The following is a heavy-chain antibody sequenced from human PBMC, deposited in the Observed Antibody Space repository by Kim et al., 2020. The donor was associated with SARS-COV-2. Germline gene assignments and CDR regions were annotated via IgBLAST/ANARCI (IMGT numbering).Heavy chain of an antibody. J-gene: IGHJ4*02. V-gene: IGHV4-59*01. D-gene: IGHD1-26*01. CDR3: ARDVSGGYLGSFDY. Sequence: HPPPTSRITISVDTSQNQFSLRLASVTAADTAVYYCARDVSGGYLGSFDYWGQGTLVTVSS.